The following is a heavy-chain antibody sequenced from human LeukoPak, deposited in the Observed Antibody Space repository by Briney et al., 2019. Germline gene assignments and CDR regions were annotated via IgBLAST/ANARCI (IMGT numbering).Heavy chain of an antibody. J-gene: IGHJ4*02. Sequence: GGSLRLSCAASGFIFSDYSMNWVRQAPGKGLEWVSYISSSGSTIYYADSVKGRFTISRDNAKNSLYLQMNSLRAEDTAVYYCARVRMATMPDYWGQGTLVTVSS. CDR1: GFIFSDYS. CDR2: ISSSGSTI. D-gene: IGHD5-24*01. V-gene: IGHV3-48*04. CDR3: ARVRMATMPDY.